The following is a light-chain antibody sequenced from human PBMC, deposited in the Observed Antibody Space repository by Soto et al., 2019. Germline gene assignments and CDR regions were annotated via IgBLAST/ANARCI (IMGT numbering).Light chain of an antibody. CDR1: QSISSC. J-gene: IGKJ4*01. Sequence: DIEMTQSPSTLSASLGDRVTITCRASQSISSCLAWYQQKPGKAPKLLIYKTSNLASGIPSRFSGSGSGTEFSLTISSLQPDDFAPYYCQQYQSFSLTFGGGTRVEVK. CDR3: QQYQSFSLT. V-gene: IGKV1-5*03. CDR2: KTS.